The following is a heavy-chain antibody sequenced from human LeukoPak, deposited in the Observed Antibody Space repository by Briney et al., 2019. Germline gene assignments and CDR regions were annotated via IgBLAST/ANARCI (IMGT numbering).Heavy chain of an antibody. CDR1: GFTFSSYA. J-gene: IGHJ4*02. CDR3: ARTKEMATISYFDS. D-gene: IGHD5-24*01. CDR2: ISSSGSTI. V-gene: IGHV3-48*03. Sequence: PGGSLRLSCVVSGFTFSSYAMSWVRQAPGKGLEWVSYISSSGSTIYYADSVKGRFTISRDNAKNSLYLQMNSLRAEDTAVYYCARTKEMATISYFDSWGQGTLVTVSS.